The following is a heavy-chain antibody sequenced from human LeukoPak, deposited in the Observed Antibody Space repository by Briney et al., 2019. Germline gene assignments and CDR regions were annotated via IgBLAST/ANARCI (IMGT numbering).Heavy chain of an antibody. J-gene: IGHJ5*02. CDR2: IYHSGST. CDR1: GGSISSSNW. CDR3: ASTHYDFWSGYPANWFDP. V-gene: IGHV4-4*02. Sequence: PSETLSLTCAVSGGSISSSNWWSWVRQPPGKGLEWIGEIYHSGSTNYNPSLKSRVTISVDTSKTQFSLKLRPVTAADTAVYYCASTHYDFWSGYPANWFDPWGQGTLVTVSS. D-gene: IGHD3-3*01.